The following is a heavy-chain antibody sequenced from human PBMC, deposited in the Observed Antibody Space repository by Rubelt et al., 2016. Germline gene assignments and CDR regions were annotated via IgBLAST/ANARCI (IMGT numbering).Heavy chain of an antibody. D-gene: IGHD6-13*01. CDR2: ISWNCGSI. CDR3: TDSSTWY. Sequence: VRQAPGKGLEWVSGISWNCGSIGYADSVKGRFTISRDNAKNSLYLQMNSLRAEDTAVYYCTDSSTWYLGQGTLVTVSS. V-gene: IGHV3-9*01. J-gene: IGHJ4*02.